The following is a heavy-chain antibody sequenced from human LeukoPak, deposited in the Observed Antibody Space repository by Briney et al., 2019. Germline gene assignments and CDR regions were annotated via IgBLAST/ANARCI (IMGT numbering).Heavy chain of an antibody. D-gene: IGHD4/OR15-4a*01. CDR3: ARDTSPYIGAIWSDACDI. V-gene: IGHV3-7*01. J-gene: IGHJ3*02. CDR1: GFTFTDYW. CDR2: IKGDGTKK. Sequence: GGSLRLSCAVSGFTFTDYWMTWVRQAPGKGLEWVANIKGDGTKKNYVDSVKGRFAISGDSATNAVYLQLTSLRAEDTAVYYCARDTSPYIGAIWSDACDIWAQETMVRVPS.